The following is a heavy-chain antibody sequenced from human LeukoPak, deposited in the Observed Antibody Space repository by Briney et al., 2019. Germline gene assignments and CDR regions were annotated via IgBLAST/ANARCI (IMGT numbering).Heavy chain of an antibody. V-gene: IGHV4-34*01. Sequence: PSETLSLTCAVYGGSFSGYYWSWIRQPPGKGLEWIGEINHSGSTNYNPSLKSRVTMSVDTSKNQFSLKLSSVTAADTAVYYCAREPRQLRRRQGFDPWGQGTLVTVSS. J-gene: IGHJ5*02. CDR2: INHSGST. CDR1: GGSFSGYY. CDR3: AREPRQLRRRQGFDP. D-gene: IGHD1-7*01.